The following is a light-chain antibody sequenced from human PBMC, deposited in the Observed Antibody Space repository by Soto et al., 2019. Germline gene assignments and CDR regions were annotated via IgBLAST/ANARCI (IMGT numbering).Light chain of an antibody. CDR1: SSDVGGYNY. J-gene: IGLJ1*01. CDR3: CSYTTSNTRQIV. CDR2: DVS. Sequence: QSALTQPASVSGSPGQSITISCTGTSSDVGGYNYVSWYQQHPGKAPKFMIYDVSNRPSGVSNRFSGSKSGNTASLTISGLQAEDEADNYCCSYTTSNTRQIVFGTGTKFTVL. V-gene: IGLV2-14*01.